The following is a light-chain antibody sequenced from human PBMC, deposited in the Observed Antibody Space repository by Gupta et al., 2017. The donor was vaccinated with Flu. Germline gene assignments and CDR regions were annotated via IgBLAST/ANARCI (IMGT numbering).Light chain of an antibody. J-gene: IGLJ1*01. CDR3: PTWGAGTEV. V-gene: IGLV4-69*01. CDR2: GNRDGSH. Sequence: VKLTCTLSSGHSSYAIAWHQQQPEKGPRYLMMGNRDGSHTKGDGIPDRFSGSSSGAERYLTISSLQSEDDSYYYCPTWGAGTEVFGAGTRVTVL. CDR1: SGHSSYA.